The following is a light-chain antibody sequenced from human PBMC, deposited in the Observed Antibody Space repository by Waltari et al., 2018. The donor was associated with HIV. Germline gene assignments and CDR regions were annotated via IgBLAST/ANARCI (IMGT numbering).Light chain of an antibody. CDR3: AAWDDSLSAWV. CDR2: RHN. J-gene: IGLJ3*02. V-gene: IGLV1-47*01. Sequence: QSVLTQPPSASGTPEQRVTISCSGSSSNIGRNYVYWYQQFPGTAPKLLIYRHNQRPSGVPDRFSGSKSGTSASLAISGLRSEDEADYYCAAWDDSLSAWVFGGGTKLTVL. CDR1: SSNIGRNY.